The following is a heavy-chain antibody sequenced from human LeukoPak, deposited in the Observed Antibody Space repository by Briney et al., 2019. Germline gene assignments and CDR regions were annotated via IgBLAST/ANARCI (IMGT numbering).Heavy chain of an antibody. Sequence: SVKVSCKASGGTFSSYAISWVRQAPGQGLEWMGGIIPIFGTANYAQKFQGRVTITADESTSTAYMELSSLRSEDTAVYYCARINYYDSSGYRFFAFDIWGQGTMVTVSS. CDR1: GGTFSSYA. V-gene: IGHV1-69*13. CDR3: ARINYYDSSGYRFFAFDI. J-gene: IGHJ3*02. D-gene: IGHD3-22*01. CDR2: IIPIFGTA.